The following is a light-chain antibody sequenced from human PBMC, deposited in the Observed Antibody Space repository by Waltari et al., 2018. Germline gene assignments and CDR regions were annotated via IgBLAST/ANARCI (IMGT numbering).Light chain of an antibody. CDR1: QSVGRA. J-gene: IGKJ1*01. CDR2: DAS. V-gene: IGKV3-20*01. CDR3: QMYVRLPVT. Sequence: EIVLTQSPGTLALSPGERATLSCRASQSVGRALAWYQQKPGQAPRLLIYDASSRATCISDKFSGSGSGTDFSLTISRVEPEDFAVYFCQMYVRLPVTFGQGTKVEVK.